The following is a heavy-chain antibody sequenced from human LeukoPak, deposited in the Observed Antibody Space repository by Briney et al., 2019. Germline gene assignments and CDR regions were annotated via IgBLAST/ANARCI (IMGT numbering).Heavy chain of an antibody. CDR2: ISGRSSYV. CDR3: GRAFPPLRTASAGDL. Sequence: GGSLRLSCSASAFSFSDYDMNSFRQAPGKGLEWISSISGRSSYVYYGDSVKGRFSISRANAMNSVFLQMNSLGVDDTTVYYCGRAFPPLRTASAGDLWGQGTLVTVSS. J-gene: IGHJ4*02. CDR1: AFSFSDYD. V-gene: IGHV3-21*01. D-gene: IGHD3-16*01.